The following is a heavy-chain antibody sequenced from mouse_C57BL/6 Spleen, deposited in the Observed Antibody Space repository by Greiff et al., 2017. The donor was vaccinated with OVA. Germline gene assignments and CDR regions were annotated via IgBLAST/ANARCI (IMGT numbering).Heavy chain of an antibody. D-gene: IGHD2-5*01. J-gene: IGHJ4*01. CDR2: INYDGSST. CDR3: ARDRDYYSNYYAMDY. V-gene: IGHV5-16*01. CDR1: GFTFSDYY. Sequence: EVKLMESEGGLVQPGSSMKLSCTASGFTFSDYYMAWVRQVPEKGLEWVANINYDGSSTYYLDSLKSRFIISRDNAKNILYLQMSSLKSEDTATYYCARDRDYYSNYYAMDYWGQGTSVTVSS.